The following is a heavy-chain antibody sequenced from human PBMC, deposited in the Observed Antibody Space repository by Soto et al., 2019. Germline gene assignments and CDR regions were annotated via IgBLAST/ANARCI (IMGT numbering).Heavy chain of an antibody. Sequence: CDISGGFIDNSHSFWGWVRHPPGKGLEFIGSVYYTGGAYYNPSLKSRVTVSVDTSKNQLSLRVNSVTAADSAVYYCPRVVEAASRHTDFDSWGQGILVTVSS. D-gene: IGHD2-15*01. J-gene: IGHJ4*02. V-gene: IGHV4-39*01. CDR3: PRVVEAASRHTDFDS. CDR2: VYYTGGA. CDR1: GGFIDNSHSF.